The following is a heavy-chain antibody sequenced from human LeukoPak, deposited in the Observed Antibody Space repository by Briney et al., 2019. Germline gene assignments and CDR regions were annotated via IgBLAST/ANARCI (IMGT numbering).Heavy chain of an antibody. J-gene: IGHJ4*02. CDR3: TSRYDFWSGYFQGYYFDF. V-gene: IGHV3-7*01. D-gene: IGHD3-3*01. Sequence: GGSLRLSCAAPGLTFTNYWMHWVRQAPGKGLESVAYIHPDGTEKYYMESLRGRFAISRDNAKNSLYMQMSNLRDEDTAVYYCTSRYDFWSGYFQGYYFDFWGQGSLVTVSS. CDR2: IHPDGTEK. CDR1: GLTFTNYW.